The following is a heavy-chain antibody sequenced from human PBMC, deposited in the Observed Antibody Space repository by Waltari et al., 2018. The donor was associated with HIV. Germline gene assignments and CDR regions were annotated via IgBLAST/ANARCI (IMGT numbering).Heavy chain of an antibody. D-gene: IGHD2-8*02. V-gene: IGHV3-53*01. Sequence: VRLVESGGGSFQPGGSLRLSCAASGFSVRNNYMSWVRQTPGRGLEWVSVVYSGGGTEYADAVRGRFTISRDTSGNTLYLQMHSLRAEDTAVYYCAMTPPAGTGGYPGYFQHWGQGTLVTVSS. CDR2: VYSGGGT. CDR3: AMTPPAGTGGYPGYFQH. J-gene: IGHJ1*01. CDR1: GFSVRNNY.